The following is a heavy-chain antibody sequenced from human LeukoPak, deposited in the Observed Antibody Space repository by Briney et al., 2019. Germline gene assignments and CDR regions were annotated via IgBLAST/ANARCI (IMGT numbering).Heavy chain of an antibody. CDR2: IIPIFGTA. Sequence: VASVKVPCKASGGTFSSYAISWVRQAPGQGLEWMGGIIPIFGTANYAQKFQGRVTITADKSTSTAYMELSSLRSEDTAVYYCAREDCSGGSCYSVGWFDPWGQGTLVTVSS. CDR3: AREDCSGGSCYSVGWFDP. V-gene: IGHV1-69*06. J-gene: IGHJ5*02. D-gene: IGHD2-15*01. CDR1: GGTFSSYA.